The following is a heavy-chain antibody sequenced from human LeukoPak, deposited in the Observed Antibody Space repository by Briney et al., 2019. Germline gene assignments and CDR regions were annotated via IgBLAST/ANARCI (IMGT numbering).Heavy chain of an antibody. Sequence: SETLSLTCSVSGGSMDTYFWNWVRQAAGKGLEWLGRIHSSGTTNYNPSLRTRIQMSIDTSKTQLSLRLTSVTAADTAVYYCSRENGAFSPFGYWGQGYLVTVLS. CDR2: IHSSGTT. CDR3: SRENGAFSPFGY. J-gene: IGHJ4*02. D-gene: IGHD2-8*01. V-gene: IGHV4-4*07. CDR1: GGSMDTYF.